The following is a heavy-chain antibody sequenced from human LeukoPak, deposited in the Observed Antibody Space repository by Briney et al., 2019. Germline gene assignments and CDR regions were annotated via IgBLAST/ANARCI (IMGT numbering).Heavy chain of an antibody. CDR2: IYYSGST. V-gene: IGHV4-59*01. Sequence: PSETLSLTCTVSGGSISNYYWSWIRQPPGKGLEWIGYIYYSGSTNYNPSLKSRVTISVDTSNNQFPLKLSSVTAADTAVYYCARSGSKVMTAINFWGQGTLVTVSS. CDR1: GGSISNYY. J-gene: IGHJ4*02. D-gene: IGHD2-21*02. CDR3: ARSGSKVMTAINF.